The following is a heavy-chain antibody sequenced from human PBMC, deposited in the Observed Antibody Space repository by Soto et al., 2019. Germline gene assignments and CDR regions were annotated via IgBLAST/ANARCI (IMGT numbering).Heavy chain of an antibody. CDR2: INPNSGGT. CDR3: ARDTYEYGFWSGYPYGMGV. Sequence: ASVKVSCKASGYTFTGYYMHWVRQAPGQGLEWMGWINPNSGGTNYAQKFQGWVTMTRDTSISTAYMELSRLRSDDTAVYYCARDTYEYGFWSGYPYGMGVWGQGTTGTVSS. CDR1: GYTFTGYY. D-gene: IGHD3-3*01. V-gene: IGHV1-2*04. J-gene: IGHJ6*01.